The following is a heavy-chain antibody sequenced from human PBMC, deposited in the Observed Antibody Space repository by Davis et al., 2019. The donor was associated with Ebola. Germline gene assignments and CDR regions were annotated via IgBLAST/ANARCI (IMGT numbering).Heavy chain of an antibody. CDR1: GFTFSTYW. CDR3: ASRGFPKAFDI. V-gene: IGHV3-7*03. Sequence: PGGSLRLSCAASGFTFSTYWMSWVRQAPGKGLEWVANIKQDGSEKYYVDSVKGRFTISRDNAKNSLYLQMNSLRAEDTAVYYCASRGFPKAFDIWGQGTMDTVSS. J-gene: IGHJ3*02. CDR2: IKQDGSEK.